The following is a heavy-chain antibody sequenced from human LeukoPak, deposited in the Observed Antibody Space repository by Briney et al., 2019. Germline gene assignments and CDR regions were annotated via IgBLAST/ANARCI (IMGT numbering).Heavy chain of an antibody. CDR2: IKSKTDGGTT. Sequence: PGGSLRLPCAASGFTFSNAWMSWVRQAPGKGLEWVGRIKSKTDGGTTDYAAPVKGRFTISRDDSKNTLYLQMNSLKTEDTAVYYCTTCSSTSCYSNWFDPWGQGTLVTVSS. D-gene: IGHD2-2*01. J-gene: IGHJ5*02. V-gene: IGHV3-15*01. CDR1: GFTFSNAW. CDR3: TTCSSTSCYSNWFDP.